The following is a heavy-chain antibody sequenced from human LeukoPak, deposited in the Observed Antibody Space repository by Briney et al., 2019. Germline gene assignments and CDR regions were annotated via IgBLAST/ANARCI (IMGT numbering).Heavy chain of an antibody. Sequence: TTSETLSLTCTVSGGSISSGSYYWSWIRQPAGKGLEWIGRIYTSGSTNYNPSLKSRVTISVDTSKNQFSLKLSSVTAADTAVYYCARLPISPQSFDYWGQGTLVTVSS. CDR1: GGSISSGSYY. CDR2: IYTSGST. V-gene: IGHV4-61*02. J-gene: IGHJ4*02. CDR3: ARLPISPQSFDY.